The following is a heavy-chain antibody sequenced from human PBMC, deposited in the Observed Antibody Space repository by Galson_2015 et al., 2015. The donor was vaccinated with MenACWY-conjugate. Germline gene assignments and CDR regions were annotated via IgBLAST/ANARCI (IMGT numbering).Heavy chain of an antibody. J-gene: IGHJ3*01. V-gene: IGHV3-7*04. CDR3: ARAKEQWLTKALDL. CDR2: IKQAGSGK. Sequence: SLRLSCATSGFTFSTSWPGWVRQAPGKGVEWVANIKQAGSGKYYVDSVQGRFIISRDNAKNSLFLQMHSLRAEDTALFYCARAKEQWLTKALDLWGQGTMVTVSS. D-gene: IGHD6-19*01. CDR1: GFTFSTSW.